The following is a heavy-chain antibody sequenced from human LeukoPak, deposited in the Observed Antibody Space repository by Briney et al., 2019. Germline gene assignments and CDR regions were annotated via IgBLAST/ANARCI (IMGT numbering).Heavy chain of an antibody. CDR3: ATYMATIIGDEHAEYFQH. V-gene: IGHV4-39*07. CDR1: GGSISSSSYY. Sequence: SSETLSLTCTVSGGSISSSSYYWGWIRQPPGKGLEWIGSIYYSGSTYYNPSLKSRVTISVDTSKNQFSLKLSSVTAADTAVYYCATYMATIIGDEHAEYFQHWGQGTLVTVSS. CDR2: IYYSGST. D-gene: IGHD5-24*01. J-gene: IGHJ1*01.